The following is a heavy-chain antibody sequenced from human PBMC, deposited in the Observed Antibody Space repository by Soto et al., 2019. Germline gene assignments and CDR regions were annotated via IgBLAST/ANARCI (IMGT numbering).Heavy chain of an antibody. CDR1: GGSFSGYY. D-gene: IGHD2-2*01. CDR2: INHSGST. Sequence: PSETLSLTCAVYGGSFSGYYWSWIRQPPGKGLEWIGEINHSGSTNYNPSLKSRVTISVDTSKNQFSLKLSSVTAADTAVYYCARAVPTIGYCSSTSCYESDYWGQGTLVTVSS. J-gene: IGHJ4*02. CDR3: ARAVPTIGYCSSTSCYESDY. V-gene: IGHV4-34*01.